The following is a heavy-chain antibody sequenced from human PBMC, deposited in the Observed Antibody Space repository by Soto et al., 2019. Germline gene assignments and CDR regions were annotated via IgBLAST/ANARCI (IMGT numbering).Heavy chain of an antibody. Sequence: QVQLVQSGAEVKKPGSSVKVSCKASGGTLNNYAINWVRQAPGQGLEWMGGIIPFFDTTNYAQKFQDRVTVTADESARTAYMELSSLRSEDTAVYYCSTMYYHGGPNTGGVYGMDVWGQGTTVIVS. CDR3: STMYYHGGPNTGGVYGMDV. CDR2: IIPFFDTT. V-gene: IGHV1-69*12. D-gene: IGHD3-10*01. J-gene: IGHJ6*02. CDR1: GGTLNNYA.